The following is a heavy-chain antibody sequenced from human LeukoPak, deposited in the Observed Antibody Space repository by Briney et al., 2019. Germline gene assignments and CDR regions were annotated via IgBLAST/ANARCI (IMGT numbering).Heavy chain of an antibody. Sequence: PGGSLRLSCAASGFTSSIYGMSWVRQAPGRGLEWVSAISGSGGSTYYADSVKGRFTISRDNSKNTLYLQMNSLRAEDTAVYYCAKLIRRNWFDPWGQGTLVTVSS. CDR3: AKLIRRNWFDP. J-gene: IGHJ5*02. CDR1: GFTSSIYG. CDR2: ISGSGGST. D-gene: IGHD3-16*01. V-gene: IGHV3-23*01.